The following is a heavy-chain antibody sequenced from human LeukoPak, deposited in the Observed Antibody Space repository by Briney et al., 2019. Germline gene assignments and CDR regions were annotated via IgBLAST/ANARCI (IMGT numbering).Heavy chain of an antibody. CDR3: ARGVRRDSYGYSYWFDP. Sequence: NPSETLSLTCTVSGGSISSYYWSWIRQPPGKGLEWIGYIYYSGSTNYNPSLKGRVTISVDTSKNQFSLKLSSVTAADTAVYYCARGVRRDSYGYSYWFDPWGQGTLVTVSS. J-gene: IGHJ5*02. D-gene: IGHD5-18*01. CDR1: GGSISSYY. V-gene: IGHV4-59*08. CDR2: IYYSGST.